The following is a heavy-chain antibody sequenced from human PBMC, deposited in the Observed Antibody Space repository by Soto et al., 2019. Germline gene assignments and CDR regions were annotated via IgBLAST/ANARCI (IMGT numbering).Heavy chain of an antibody. V-gene: IGHV3-33*01. CDR2: IWYHGKNE. J-gene: IGHJ3*02. CDR3: ARRGDSSGYFPNSYDM. Sequence: QVQLVESGGGVVQPGRSLRLSCAASGFTFSRFGMHWVRQVPGKGLEWVALIWYHGKNEDYADSVKGRFTISRDNSKNTLYLHMNSLRAEDTAVYYCARRGDSSGYFPNSYDMWGQGTVVTVSS. CDR1: GFTFSRFG. D-gene: IGHD3-22*01.